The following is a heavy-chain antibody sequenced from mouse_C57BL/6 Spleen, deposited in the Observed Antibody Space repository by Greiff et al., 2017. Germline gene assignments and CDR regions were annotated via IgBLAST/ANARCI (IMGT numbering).Heavy chain of an antibody. J-gene: IGHJ2*01. Sequence: QVHVKQSGPELVKPGASVKISCKASGYSFTSYYIHWVKQRPGQGLEWIGWIYPGSGNTKYNEKFKGKATLTADTSSSTAYMQLSSLTSEDSAVYYCARSGTGYWGQGTTLTVSS. V-gene: IGHV1-66*01. CDR3: ARSGTGY. CDR1: GYSFTSYY. CDR2: IYPGSGNT.